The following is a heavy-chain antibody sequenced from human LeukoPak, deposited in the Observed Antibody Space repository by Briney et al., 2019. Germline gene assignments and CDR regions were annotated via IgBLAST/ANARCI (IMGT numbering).Heavy chain of an antibody. J-gene: IGHJ4*02. CDR1: GSTFTGYY. V-gene: IGHV1-2*02. CDR2: INPNSGGT. Sequence: GASVKVSCKASGSTFTGYYMHWVRQAPGQGLEWMGWINPNSGGTNYAQKFQGRVTMTSDTSISTAYMELSRLRSDDTAVYYCARAHTPIRYDSSGYYSGYWGQGTLVTVSS. CDR3: ARAHTPIRYDSSGYYSGY. D-gene: IGHD3-22*01.